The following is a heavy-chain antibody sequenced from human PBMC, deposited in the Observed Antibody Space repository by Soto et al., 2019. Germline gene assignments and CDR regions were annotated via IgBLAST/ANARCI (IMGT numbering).Heavy chain of an antibody. CDR2: MNPDSGNR. CDR1: GYTFTSYD. J-gene: IGHJ4*02. CDR3: ANGCWRGYCWYTTCYTINY. V-gene: IGHV1-8*01. Sequence: ASVKVSCKTSGYTFTSYDINWVRQATGQGLEWMGWMNPDSGNRGYAQKFQGRVTMTTDTSISTAYMELSGLRYDDTAMYYCANGCWRGYCWYTTCYTINYWGQGTLVTVSS. D-gene: IGHD2-2*02.